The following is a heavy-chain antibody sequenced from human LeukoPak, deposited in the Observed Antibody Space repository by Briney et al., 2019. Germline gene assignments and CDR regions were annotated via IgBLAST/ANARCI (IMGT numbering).Heavy chain of an antibody. V-gene: IGHV4-59*01. J-gene: IGHJ6*02. CDR2: IYYSGST. CDR1: GGSISSYY. Sequence: SETLSLTCTVSGGSISSYYWSWIRQPPGKGLEWIGYIYYSGSTNYNPSLKSRVTISVDTSKNQFSLKLSSVTAADTAVYYCARSSGWYHYYGMDVWGQGTTVTVSS. D-gene: IGHD6-19*01. CDR3: ARSSGWYHYYGMDV.